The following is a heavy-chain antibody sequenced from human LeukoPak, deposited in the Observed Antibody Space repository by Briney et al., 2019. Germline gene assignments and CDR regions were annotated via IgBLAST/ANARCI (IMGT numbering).Heavy chain of an antibody. CDR2: TYYRSKWYN. J-gene: IGHJ6*03. CDR3: ARDLSSGWRGAGYYYYMDV. Sequence: SQTLSLTCAISGDSVSSNSAAWNWIRQSPSRGLEWLGRTYYRSKWYNDYAVSVKSRITINPDTSKNQFSLQLNSVTPEDTAVYYCARDLSSGWRGAGYYYYMDVWGKGTTVTVSS. V-gene: IGHV6-1*01. D-gene: IGHD6-19*01. CDR1: GDSVSSNSAA.